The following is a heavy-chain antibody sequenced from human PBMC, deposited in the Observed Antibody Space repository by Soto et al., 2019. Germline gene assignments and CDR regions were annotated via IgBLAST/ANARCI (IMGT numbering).Heavy chain of an antibody. Sequence: SETLSLTCTVSGGSISSSSYYWGWIRQPPGKGLEWIGSIYYSGSTYYNPSLKSRVTLSVDTSKNQFSLKLSSVTAADTAVYYCARVGCSGGSCYLRTAEYFQHWGQGTLVTVSS. CDR2: IYYSGST. V-gene: IGHV4-39*01. J-gene: IGHJ1*01. CDR1: GGSISSSSYY. D-gene: IGHD2-15*01. CDR3: ARVGCSGGSCYLRTAEYFQH.